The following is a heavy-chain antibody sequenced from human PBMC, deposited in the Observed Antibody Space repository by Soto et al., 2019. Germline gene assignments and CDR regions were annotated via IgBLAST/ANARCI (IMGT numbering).Heavy chain of an antibody. J-gene: IGHJ4*02. D-gene: IGHD3-10*01. V-gene: IGHV1-58*01. CDR1: GFTFTSSA. CDR2: IVVGSGNT. CDR3: AAVAYGSGSGTFDY. Sequence: VASVKVSCKASGFTFTSSAVQWVRQARGQRLEWIGWIVVGSGNTNYAQKFQERVTITRDMSTSTAYMELSSLRSEDTAVYYCAAVAYGSGSGTFDYWGQGTLVTVSS.